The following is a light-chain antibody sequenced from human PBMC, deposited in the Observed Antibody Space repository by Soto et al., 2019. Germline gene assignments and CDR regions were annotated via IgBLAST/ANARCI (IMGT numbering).Light chain of an antibody. Sequence: QSALTQPASVSGSTGQSITISCTGTSNDVGGYNLVSWFQQHPGKAPKLMISAVNKRPSGVSNRFSGSKSANTASLTIAGLQAEDEADYYCCSHVGGSSPQWVFGGGTKLTV. CDR2: AVN. J-gene: IGLJ3*02. CDR3: CSHVGGSSPQWV. V-gene: IGLV2-23*02. CDR1: SNDVGGYNL.